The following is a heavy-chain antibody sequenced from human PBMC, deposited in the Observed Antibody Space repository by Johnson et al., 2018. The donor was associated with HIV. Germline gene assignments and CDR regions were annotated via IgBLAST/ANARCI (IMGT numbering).Heavy chain of an antibody. CDR2: LSYAGSNN. Sequence: QVQLVESGGGVVQPGRSLRLSCAASGFTFSSYAMHWVRQAPGKGLAWLAVLSYAGSNNYYADSVQARFTISRDNSKNTLYLQMNSLRAEDTALYYCAKVWAVAGRGTHDAFDIWGQGTMVTVSS. V-gene: IGHV3-30-3*01. J-gene: IGHJ3*02. CDR1: GFTFSSYA. CDR3: AKVWAVAGRGTHDAFDI. D-gene: IGHD6-19*01.